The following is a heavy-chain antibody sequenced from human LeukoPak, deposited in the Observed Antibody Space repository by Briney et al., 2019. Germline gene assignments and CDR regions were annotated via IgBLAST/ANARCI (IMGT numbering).Heavy chain of an antibody. CDR3: AKVSSYYDFWSGYSDLYYFDY. J-gene: IGHJ4*02. Sequence: PGGSLRLSCAASGFTFSSYAMSWVRQAPGKGLEWVSAISGSGGSTYYADSVKGRFTISRDNSKNTPYLQMNSLRAEDTAVYYCAKVSSYYDFWSGYSDLYYFDYWGQGTLVTVSS. D-gene: IGHD3-3*01. CDR1: GFTFSSYA. V-gene: IGHV3-23*01. CDR2: ISGSGGST.